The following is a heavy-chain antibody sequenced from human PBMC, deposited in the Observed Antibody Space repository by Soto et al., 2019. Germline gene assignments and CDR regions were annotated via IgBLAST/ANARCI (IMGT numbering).Heavy chain of an antibody. J-gene: IGHJ6*03. V-gene: IGHV4-34*01. CDR3: ARVTSFGVVRSVNYYYYYMDV. CDR1: GGSFSGYY. Sequence: SETLSLTCAVYGGSFSGYYWSWIRQPPGKGLEWIGEINHSGSTNYNPSLKSRVTISVDTSKNQFSLKLSSVTATDTAVYYCARVTSFGVVRSVNYYYYYMDVWGKGTTVTVSS. CDR2: INHSGST. D-gene: IGHD3-3*01.